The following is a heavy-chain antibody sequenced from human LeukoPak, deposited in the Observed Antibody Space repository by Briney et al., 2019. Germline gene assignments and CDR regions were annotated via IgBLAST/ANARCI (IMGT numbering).Heavy chain of an antibody. CDR1: GSSISSYY. J-gene: IGHJ4*02. V-gene: IGHV4-59*01. CDR2: IYYSGST. CDR3: AREAYDILTGYSYYFDY. D-gene: IGHD3-9*01. Sequence: PSETLSLTCTVSGSSISSYYWSWIRQPPGKGLEWIGYIYYSGSTNYNPSLKNRVTISVDTSKNQFSLKLSSVTAADTAVYYCAREAYDILTGYSYYFDYWGQGTLVTVSS.